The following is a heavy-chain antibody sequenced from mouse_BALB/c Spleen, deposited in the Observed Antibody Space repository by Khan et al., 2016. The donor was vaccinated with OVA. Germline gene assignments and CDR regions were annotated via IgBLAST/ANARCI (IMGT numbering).Heavy chain of an antibody. CDR3: APVGNYYVSFAY. CDR1: GYTFTSYV. CDR2: IYPFNDDT. D-gene: IGHD1-1*01. J-gene: IGHJ3*01. V-gene: IGHV1S136*01. Sequence: VQLKESGPELVKPGASVKMSCKASGYTFTSYVMHWVKQKPGLGLAWIGYIYPFNDDTKYNEKFKGKATLTSDKSSSTAYMELSSLTPEDSAVYYCAPVGNYYVSFAYWGQGTLVTVSA.